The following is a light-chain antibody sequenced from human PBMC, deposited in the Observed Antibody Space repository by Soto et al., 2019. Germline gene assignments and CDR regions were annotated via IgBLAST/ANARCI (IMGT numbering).Light chain of an antibody. V-gene: IGKV4-1*01. J-gene: IGKJ3*01. CDR3: QQYYSTPFP. CDR2: WAS. Sequence: EILMTQSPDSLAVSLGERATINCKSSQSVLYSSNNKNYLAWYQQKPGQPPKLLIYWASTRESGVPDRFSGSGSGTDFTLTISSLQAEDVAVYYCQQYYSTPFPFGPGTKVDIK. CDR1: QSVLYSSNNKNY.